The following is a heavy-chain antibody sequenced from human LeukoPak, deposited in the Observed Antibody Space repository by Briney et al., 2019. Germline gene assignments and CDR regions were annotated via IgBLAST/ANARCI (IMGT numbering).Heavy chain of an antibody. CDR3: ARRRPYYYGSGSYSPYFDY. J-gene: IGHJ4*02. CDR1: GGSFSGYY. CDR2: INHSGST. D-gene: IGHD3-10*01. V-gene: IGHV4-34*01. Sequence: SETLSLTCAVYGGSFSGYYWSWIRQPSGKGLEWIGEINHSGSTNYNPSLKSRVTISVDTSKNQFSLKLSSVTAADTAVYYCARRRPYYYGSGSYSPYFDYWGQGTLVTVSS.